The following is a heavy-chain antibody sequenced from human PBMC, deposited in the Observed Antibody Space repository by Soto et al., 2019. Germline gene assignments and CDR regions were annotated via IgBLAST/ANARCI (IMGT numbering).Heavy chain of an antibody. J-gene: IGHJ6*02. CDR2: ISYDGSNK. Sequence: GGSLRLSCAASGFTFSSYAMHLVRQAPGKGLEWVAVISYDGSNKYYADSVKGRFTISRDNSKNTLYLQMNSLRAEDTAVYYCARVRDYYVLYYGMDVWGQGTTVTVSS. D-gene: IGHD3-10*02. V-gene: IGHV3-30-3*01. CDR1: GFTFSSYA. CDR3: ARVRDYYVLYYGMDV.